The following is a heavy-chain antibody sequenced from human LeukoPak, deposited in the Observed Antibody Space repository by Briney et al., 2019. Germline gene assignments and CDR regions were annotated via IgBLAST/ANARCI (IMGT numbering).Heavy chain of an antibody. J-gene: IGHJ5*02. Sequence: GGSLRLSCAASGFTFSSYWMHWVRQAPGKGLVWVSRINSDGSTTSYADSVKGRFIISRDNAKNTLYLQMNTLRAEDTAVYYCARVESSGWYFDPWGQGTLVTVSS. CDR1: GFTFSSYW. D-gene: IGHD6-19*01. V-gene: IGHV3-74*01. CDR3: ARVESSGWYFDP. CDR2: INSDGSTT.